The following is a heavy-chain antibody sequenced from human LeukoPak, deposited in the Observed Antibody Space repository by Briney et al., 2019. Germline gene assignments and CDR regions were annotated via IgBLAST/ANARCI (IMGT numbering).Heavy chain of an antibody. V-gene: IGHV1-24*01. CDR3: ATDRVAVAGFDY. CDR2: FDPEDGET. CDR1: GYTLTELS. J-gene: IGHJ4*02. D-gene: IGHD6-19*01. Sequence: ASVKVSCKVSGYTLTELSMHWVRQAPGKGLEWMGGFDPEDGETTYAQKFQGRVTMTEDTSTDTAYMELSSLRSEDNAVYYCATDRVAVAGFDYWGQGTLVTVSS.